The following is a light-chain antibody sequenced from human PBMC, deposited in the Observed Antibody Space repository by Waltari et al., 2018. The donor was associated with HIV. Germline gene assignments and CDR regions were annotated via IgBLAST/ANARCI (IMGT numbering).Light chain of an antibody. CDR1: QDISNY. CDR2: DAS. CDR3: QQYDNLPSYT. Sequence: DIQMTQSPSSLSASVGDRVTITCQASQDISNYLNWYQQKPGKAPKLLIYDASNLETGVPSRFSGSGSGTDFTFTISSVQPEDIATYYCQQYDNLPSYTFGQGTKLEIK. V-gene: IGKV1-33*01. J-gene: IGKJ2*01.